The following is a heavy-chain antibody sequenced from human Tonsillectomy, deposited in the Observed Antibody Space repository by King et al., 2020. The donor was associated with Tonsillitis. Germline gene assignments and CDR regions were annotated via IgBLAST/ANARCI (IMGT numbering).Heavy chain of an antibody. CDR1: GFTVSSNY. CDR3: ARTGYCSSTSCPFPWFDP. V-gene: IGHV3-53*04. Sequence: VQLVESGGGLVQPGGSLRLSCAASGFTVSSNYMSWVRQAPGKGLEWGSVIYSGGSTYYADSVKGRFTISRHNSKNTLYLQMNSPRAEDTAVYYCARTGYCSSTSCPFPWFDPWGQGTLVTVSS. J-gene: IGHJ5*02. D-gene: IGHD2-2*01. CDR2: IYSGGST.